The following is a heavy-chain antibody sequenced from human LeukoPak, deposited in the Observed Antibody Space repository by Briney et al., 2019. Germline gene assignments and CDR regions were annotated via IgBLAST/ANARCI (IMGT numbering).Heavy chain of an antibody. CDR3: ARGGGYDFWSGYYYFDY. Sequence: SETLSLTCTVSGGSISSYYWSWIRQPPGKGLEWIGYIYYSGSTNYNPSLKSRVTISVDTSKNQFSLKLSSVTAADTAVYYCARGGGYDFWSGYYYFDYWGQGTLVTVSS. CDR2: IYYSGST. D-gene: IGHD3-3*01. V-gene: IGHV4-59*01. CDR1: GGSISSYY. J-gene: IGHJ4*02.